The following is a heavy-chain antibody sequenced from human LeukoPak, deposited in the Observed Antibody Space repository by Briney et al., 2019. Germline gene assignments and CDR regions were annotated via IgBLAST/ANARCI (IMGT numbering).Heavy chain of an antibody. Sequence: PGGSLRLSCSASGFTFSNYAIHWVRQAPGKGLEYVSTISDNGGNTNYADSVKGRFTISRDNSKNTLYLQMSSLGPEDTAVYYCVKAAGSWYGYFDYWGRGTVVTVSS. CDR1: GFTFSNYA. CDR2: ISDNGGNT. D-gene: IGHD6-13*01. CDR3: VKAAGSWYGYFDY. J-gene: IGHJ4*02. V-gene: IGHV3-64D*06.